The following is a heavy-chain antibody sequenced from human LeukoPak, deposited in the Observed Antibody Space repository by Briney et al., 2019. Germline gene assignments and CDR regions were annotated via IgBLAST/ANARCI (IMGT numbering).Heavy chain of an antibody. V-gene: IGHV3-66*01. CDR3: ASRDKGYYYGMDV. CDR1: GFTVSSNF. D-gene: IGHD5-24*01. Sequence: GGSLRLSCAASGFTVSSNFMSWVRQAPGKGLEWVSLIYSGGSTYYADSVKGRFTISRDNSKNTLYLQMNSLRAEDTAVYNCASRDKGYYYGMDVWGQGTTVTVSS. CDR2: IYSGGST. J-gene: IGHJ6*02.